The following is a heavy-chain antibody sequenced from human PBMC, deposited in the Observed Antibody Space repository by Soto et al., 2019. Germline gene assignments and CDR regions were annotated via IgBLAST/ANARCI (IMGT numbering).Heavy chain of an antibody. D-gene: IGHD3-10*01. V-gene: IGHV3-23*01. CDR1: GFTFSSYA. CDR3: ARDARDYYGSGFDY. CDR2: ISGSGGST. Sequence: GGSLRLSCAASGFTFSSYAMSLVRQAPGKGLEWVSAISGSGGSTYYADSVKGRFTISRANAKNSLYLQMNSLRAEDTAVYYCARDARDYYGSGFDYWGQGPLVTVSS. J-gene: IGHJ4*02.